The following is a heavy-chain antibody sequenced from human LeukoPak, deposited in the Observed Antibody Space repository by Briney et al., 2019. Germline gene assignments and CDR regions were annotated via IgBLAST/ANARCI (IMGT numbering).Heavy chain of an antibody. Sequence: PSQTLSLTCTVSGGSISSGSYYWSWIRQPPGKGLEWIGYIYYSGSTNYNPSLKSRVTISVDTSKNQFSLKLSSVTAADTAVYYCARDGGIAAAGTVDYYYYMDVWGKGTTVTVSS. D-gene: IGHD6-13*01. CDR1: GGSISSGSYY. V-gene: IGHV4-61*01. CDR3: ARDGGIAAAGTVDYYYYMDV. CDR2: IYYSGST. J-gene: IGHJ6*03.